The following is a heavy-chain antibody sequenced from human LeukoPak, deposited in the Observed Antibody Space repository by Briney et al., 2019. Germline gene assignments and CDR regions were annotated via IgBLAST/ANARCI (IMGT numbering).Heavy chain of an antibody. J-gene: IGHJ3*02. V-gene: IGHV3-21*01. CDR1: GFTFSSYS. CDR3: ARDSLRGAAFDI. D-gene: IGHD4-17*01. Sequence: AGGSLRLSCAASGFTFSSYSMNWVRQAPGKGLEWVSSISSSSSYIYYADSVKGRFTISRDNAKNSLYLQMNSLRAEDTAVYYCARDSLRGAAFDIWGQGTMVTVSS. CDR2: ISSSSSYI.